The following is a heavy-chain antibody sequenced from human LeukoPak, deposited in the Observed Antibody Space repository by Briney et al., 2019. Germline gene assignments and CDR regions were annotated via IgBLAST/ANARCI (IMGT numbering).Heavy chain of an antibody. CDR2: IYSGGST. CDR1: GFTVSSNH. V-gene: IGHV3-66*02. D-gene: IGHD5-24*01. CDR3: TRDSARRDGYNFDY. J-gene: IGHJ4*02. Sequence: GGSLRLSCAASGFTVSSNHMSWVRQAPGKGLEWVSVIYSGGSTYYADSVKGRFTISRDNSKNTLYLQMNSLRAEDTAVYYCTRDSARRDGYNFDYWGQGTLVTVSS.